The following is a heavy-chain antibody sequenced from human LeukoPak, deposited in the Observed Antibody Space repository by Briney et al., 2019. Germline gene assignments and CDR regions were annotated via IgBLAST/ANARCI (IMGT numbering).Heavy chain of an antibody. D-gene: IGHD6-25*01. CDR3: ARVADGYYFDY. Sequence: ASVKVSCKASGHPFTGYYMHWVRHAPGQGLDWMGWINPNSGDTNYAQKFHGRVTMTSDTSINTAYMELSRLTSDDTAVYHCARVADGYYFDYWGQGTLVTVSS. CDR2: INPNSGDT. V-gene: IGHV1-2*02. CDR1: GHPFTGYY. J-gene: IGHJ4*02.